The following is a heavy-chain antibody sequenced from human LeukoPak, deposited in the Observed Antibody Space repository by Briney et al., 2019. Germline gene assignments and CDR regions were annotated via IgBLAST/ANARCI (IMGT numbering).Heavy chain of an antibody. CDR1: GGSISSGGYY. V-gene: IGHV4-31*03. J-gene: IGHJ6*04. Sequence: SETLSLTCTVSGGSISSGGYYWSWIRQYPGKGLEWIGYIYYSGSTHYNPSLKSRVTISVDTSKNQFSLKLSSVTAADTAVYYCARGGYYFYYGMDVWGKGTTVTVSS. CDR2: IYYSGST. CDR3: ARGGYYFYYGMDV.